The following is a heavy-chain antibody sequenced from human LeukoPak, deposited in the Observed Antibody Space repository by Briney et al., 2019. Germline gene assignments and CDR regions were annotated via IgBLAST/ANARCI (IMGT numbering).Heavy chain of an antibody. Sequence: QPGGSLRLSCAASGFTFSSYGMHWVRQAPGKGLEWVAVIWYDGSNKYYADSVKGRFTISRDNSKNTLYLQMNSLRAEDTAVYYCARGDCSGGSCYPLSDDYWGQGTLVTVSS. V-gene: IGHV3-33*01. CDR3: ARGDCSGGSCYPLSDDY. D-gene: IGHD2-15*01. J-gene: IGHJ4*02. CDR2: IWYDGSNK. CDR1: GFTFSSYG.